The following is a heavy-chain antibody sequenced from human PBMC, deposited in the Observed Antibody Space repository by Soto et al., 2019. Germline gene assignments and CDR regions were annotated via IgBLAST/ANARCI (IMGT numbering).Heavy chain of an antibody. V-gene: IGHV1-3*01. CDR2: INAANGDT. D-gene: IGHD6-13*01. Sequence: ASVKVSCKASGYTFTSYGIHWVRQALGQRLEWMGWINAANGDTKYSPKFQGRVTITRDTSASTAYMELSSLRSEDTAVYYCVRRHVSATGIDWFDPWGQGTLVTVSS. J-gene: IGHJ5*02. CDR1: GYTFTSYG. CDR3: VRRHVSATGIDWFDP.